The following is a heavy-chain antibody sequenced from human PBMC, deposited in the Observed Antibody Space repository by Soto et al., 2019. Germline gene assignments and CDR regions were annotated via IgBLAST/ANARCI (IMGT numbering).Heavy chain of an antibody. D-gene: IGHD6-13*01. J-gene: IGHJ4*02. CDR2: ISAYNGDT. Sequence: SCKASGYSFTSNGISWVRQAPGQGLEWMGWISAYNGDTHYEQKLQGRVTMTRDTSTSTAYMELRGLTSDDTAVYYCARSNAIAAAGPPFDYWGQGALVTVSS. V-gene: IGHV1-18*01. CDR3: ARSNAIAAAGPPFDY. CDR1: GYSFTSNG.